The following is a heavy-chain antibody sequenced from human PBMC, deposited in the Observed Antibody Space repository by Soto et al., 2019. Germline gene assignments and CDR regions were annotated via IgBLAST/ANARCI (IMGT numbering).Heavy chain of an antibody. J-gene: IGHJ6*03. CDR2: FDPEDGET. CDR3: ATSWGANIAALYRSSYYYYMDV. Sequence: GASVKVSCKVSGYTLIELSMHWVRQAPGKGLEWMGGFDPEDGETIYAQKFQGRVTMTEDTSTDTAYMELSSLRSEDTAVYYCATSWGANIAALYRSSYYYYMDVWGKGTTVTVSS. CDR1: GYTLIELS. D-gene: IGHD6-6*01. V-gene: IGHV1-24*01.